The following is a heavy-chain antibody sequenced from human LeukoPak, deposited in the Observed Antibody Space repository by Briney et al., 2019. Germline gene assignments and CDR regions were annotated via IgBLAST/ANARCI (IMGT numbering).Heavy chain of an antibody. CDR2: INGSGGRT. V-gene: IGHV3-23*01. D-gene: IGHD4-17*01. J-gene: IGHJ3*02. Sequence: GGTLRLSCAASGFTFSSYGMSWVRQAPGKGLEWVSAINGSGGRTNYADSVKGRFTISRDNSKNTLYLQMNSLRAEDTAVFYCAKPDGDYVGQLDAFGIWGQGTMVTVSS. CDR3: AKPDGDYVGQLDAFGI. CDR1: GFTFSSYG.